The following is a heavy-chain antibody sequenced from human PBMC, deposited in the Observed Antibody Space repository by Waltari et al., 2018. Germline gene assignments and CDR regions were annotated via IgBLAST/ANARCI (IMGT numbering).Heavy chain of an antibody. J-gene: IGHJ4*02. V-gene: IGHV1-69*14. CDR3: ARPYCSSTSCLYYFDY. Sequence: QVQLVQSGAEVKKPGSSVKVSCKASGGTFSSYAISWVRQAPGQGLEWMGGIIPIFGTANYAQKFQGRVTITADKSTSTAYMELSSRRSEDTAVYYCARPYCSSTSCLYYFDYWGQGTLVTVSS. D-gene: IGHD2-2*01. CDR1: GGTFSSYA. CDR2: IIPIFGTA.